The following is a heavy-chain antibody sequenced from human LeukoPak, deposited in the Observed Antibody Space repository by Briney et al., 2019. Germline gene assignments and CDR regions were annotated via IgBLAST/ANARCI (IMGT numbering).Heavy chain of an antibody. D-gene: IGHD5-12*01. CDR3: VRGGLRNWYFDL. CDR2: LNSDGTNT. J-gene: IGHJ2*01. Sequence: GGSLRLSCAASGFTFSGYWMHWVRQAPGKGLVWVSRLNSDGTNTYHADSVKGRVTISRDNAKNTVYLEMNSLRAEDTAIYYCVRGGLRNWYFDLWGRGTLVTVSS. CDR1: GFTFSGYW. V-gene: IGHV3-74*01.